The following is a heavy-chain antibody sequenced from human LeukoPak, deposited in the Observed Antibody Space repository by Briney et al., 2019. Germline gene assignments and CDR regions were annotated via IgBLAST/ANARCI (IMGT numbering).Heavy chain of an antibody. Sequence: ASVKVSCKASGYTFTSYAMHWVRQAPGQRLEWMGWINAGNGNTKYSQKFQGRVTITRDTSASTAYTELSSLRSEDTAVYYCARNGRPSFQYYYYYGMDVWGQGTTVTVSS. D-gene: IGHD1-1*01. CDR3: ARNGRPSFQYYYYYGMDV. V-gene: IGHV1-3*01. CDR1: GYTFTSYA. J-gene: IGHJ6*02. CDR2: INAGNGNT.